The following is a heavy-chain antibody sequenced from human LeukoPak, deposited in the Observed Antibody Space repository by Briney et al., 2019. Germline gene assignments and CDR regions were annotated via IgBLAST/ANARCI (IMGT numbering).Heavy chain of an antibody. Sequence: SETLSLTCTVSGGSISSYYWSWIRQPPGKGLEWIGYIYYSGSTNYNPSLKSRVTISVDTSKNQFSLKLSSVTAADTAVYYCASARETYYYDSSGYYREEYFDYWGQGTLVTVSS. D-gene: IGHD3-22*01. CDR1: GGSISSYY. CDR2: IYYSGST. CDR3: ASARETYYYDSSGYYREEYFDY. J-gene: IGHJ4*02. V-gene: IGHV4-59*01.